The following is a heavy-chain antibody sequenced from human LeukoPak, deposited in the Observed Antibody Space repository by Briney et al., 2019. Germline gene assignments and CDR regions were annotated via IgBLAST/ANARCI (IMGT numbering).Heavy chain of an antibody. CDR3: AKDRSGGHFDY. J-gene: IGHJ4*02. V-gene: IGHV3-30*02. Sequence: PGGSLRLSCAASGFTFSSYGMHWVRQAPGKGLEWVAFIRYDGGNKYYADSVKGRFTISRDNSENTLYLQMNSLRAEDTAVYHCAKDRSGGHFDYWGQGTLVTVSS. D-gene: IGHD4-23*01. CDR1: GFTFSSYG. CDR2: IRYDGGNK.